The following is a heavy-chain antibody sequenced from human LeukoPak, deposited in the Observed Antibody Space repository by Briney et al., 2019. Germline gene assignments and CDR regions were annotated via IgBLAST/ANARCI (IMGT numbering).Heavy chain of an antibody. CDR1: VYTFTSYD. J-gene: IGHJ6*03. D-gene: IGHD5-18*01. CDR3: ARGVDTAMVRWYYYYYYMDV. V-gene: IGHV1-8*01. Sequence: ASVNVSFKASVYTFTSYDINWVRQATGQGLEWMGWMNPNSGNTGYAQKFQGRVTMTRNTSISTAYMELSSLRSEDTAMYYCARGVDTAMVRWYYYYYYMDVWGKGTTVTVSS. CDR2: MNPNSGNT.